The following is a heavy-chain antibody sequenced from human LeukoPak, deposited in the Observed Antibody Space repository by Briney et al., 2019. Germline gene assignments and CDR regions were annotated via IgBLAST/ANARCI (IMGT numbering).Heavy chain of an antibody. Sequence: GESLKISCKGPGYSFTSYWIAWVRQMPGKGLKWMGIIYPGDSDTTYSTSFQAQVTISADKSISTAYLQWSSLKASDTAMYYCARHSTYYYGSGSYYNVWLDYWGQGTLVTVSS. CDR2: IYPGDSDT. D-gene: IGHD3-10*01. CDR3: ARHSTYYYGSGSYYNVWLDY. CDR1: GYSFTSYW. J-gene: IGHJ4*02. V-gene: IGHV5-51*01.